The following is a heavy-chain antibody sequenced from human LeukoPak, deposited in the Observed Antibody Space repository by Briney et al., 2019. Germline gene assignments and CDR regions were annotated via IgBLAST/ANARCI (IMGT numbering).Heavy chain of an antibody. CDR1: GGSINSYY. V-gene: IGHV4-59*01. CDR2: IYYSGTT. CDR3: ARVGYCSHGSCLRLDWYFDL. Sequence: SETLSLTCTVSGGSINSYYWSWIRQPPGKGLEWIGYIYYSGTTNYNPSLKSRVTMSLDTSKNQFSLKLSSATAADTAVYYCARVGYCSHGSCLRLDWYFDLWGRGTLVTVSS. J-gene: IGHJ2*01. D-gene: IGHD2-15*01.